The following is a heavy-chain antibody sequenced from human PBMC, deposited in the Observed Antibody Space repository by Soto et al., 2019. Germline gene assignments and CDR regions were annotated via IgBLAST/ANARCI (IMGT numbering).Heavy chain of an antibody. D-gene: IGHD3-16*01. Sequence: AGWSLRLSCAASGFTFSSYGMHWVRQAPGKGLEWVAVISYDGSNKYYADSVKGRFTISRDNSKNTLYLQMNSLRAEDTAMYYCAKDSTSWGSPLAEYFQHWGQGTMVTVS. CDR3: AKDSTSWGSPLAEYFQH. V-gene: IGHV3-30*18. CDR1: GFTFSSYG. J-gene: IGHJ1*01. CDR2: ISYDGSNK.